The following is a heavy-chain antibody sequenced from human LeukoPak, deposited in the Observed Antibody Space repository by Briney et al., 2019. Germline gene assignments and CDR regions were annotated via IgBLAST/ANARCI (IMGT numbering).Heavy chain of an antibody. CDR2: FGTRSTSI. D-gene: IGHD3-22*01. V-gene: IGHV3-21*01. CDR3: AREVSEGFDF. Sequence: GGSLRLSCTASGFTFSGYGMNWIRQAPGKGLEWVSSFGTRSTSIYHAGSVKGRFAISRDNAKNSLYLQMNSLRAEDTALYYCAREVSEGFDFWGQGTLVTVSS. J-gene: IGHJ4*02. CDR1: GFTFSGYG.